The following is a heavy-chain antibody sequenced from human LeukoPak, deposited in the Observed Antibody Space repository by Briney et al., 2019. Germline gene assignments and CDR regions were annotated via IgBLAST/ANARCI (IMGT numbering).Heavy chain of an antibody. CDR2: IAKDGSYK. V-gene: IGHV3-30*03. CDR1: GFTFSGYG. CDR3: ARGPPLGPGDY. Sequence: PGGSLRVSCVVSGFTFSGYGMHWVRQAPGKGLEWVAVIAKDGSYKSYGDSVKGRVTISRDNSKNTLYLQMNSLRPEDTAVYFCARGPPLGPGDYWGQGTLVTVSS. J-gene: IGHJ4*02. D-gene: IGHD1-14*01.